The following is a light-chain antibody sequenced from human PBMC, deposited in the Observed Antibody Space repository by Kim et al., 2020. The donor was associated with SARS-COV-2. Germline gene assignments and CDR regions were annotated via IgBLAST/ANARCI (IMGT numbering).Light chain of an antibody. Sequence: QSVLTQPPSASGTPRQRVTISCSGSSSNIGSNFVYWYQQLPGTAPRLLISRNNQRPSGVPDRFSGSKSGTSASLAISGLRSEDEADYHCASWDDSLSGGVFGGGTQLTVL. CDR1: SSNIGSNF. CDR3: ASWDDSLSGGV. V-gene: IGLV1-47*01. CDR2: RNN. J-gene: IGLJ3*02.